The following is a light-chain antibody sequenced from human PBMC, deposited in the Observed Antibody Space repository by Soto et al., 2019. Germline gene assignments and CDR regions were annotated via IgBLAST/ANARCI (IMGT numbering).Light chain of an antibody. J-gene: IGLJ1*01. CDR2: EVS. CDR3: SSYTSSSSYV. V-gene: IGLV2-14*01. CDR1: SSDVGAYNY. Sequence: QSALTQPPSASGSPGQSVTISCTGTSSDVGAYNYVSWYQQHPGKAPKLMIYEVSNRPSGISTRFSGSKSGNTASLTISGLQAEDEADYYCSSYTSSSSYVFGTGTKLTVL.